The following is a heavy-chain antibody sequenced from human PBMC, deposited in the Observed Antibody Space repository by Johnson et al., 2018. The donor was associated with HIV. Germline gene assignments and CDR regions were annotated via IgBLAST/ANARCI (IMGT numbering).Heavy chain of an antibody. CDR1: GFTFHDYG. J-gene: IGHJ3*02. V-gene: IGHV3-20*04. CDR2: INWSGGGT. Sequence: VLLVESGGGVVRPGGSLRLSCAASGFTFHDYGMSWVRQAPGKGLEWVSGINWSGGGTAYADSVKGRFTVSSDNAKNSLYLQMNSLRAEDTAVYYCAREGGVTMVDGFDIWGQGTMVTVSS. CDR3: AREGGVTMVDGFDI. D-gene: IGHD3-10*01.